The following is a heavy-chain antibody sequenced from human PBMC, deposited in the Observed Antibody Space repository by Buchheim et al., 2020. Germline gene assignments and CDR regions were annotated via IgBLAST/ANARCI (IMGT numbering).Heavy chain of an antibody. V-gene: IGHV3-7*01. D-gene: IGHD3-9*01. CDR2: IKQDGSEK. J-gene: IGHJ5*02. CDR1: GFTFSSYW. Sequence: EVQLVESGGGLVQPGGSLSLSCAASGFTFSSYWMSWVRQAPGKGLEWVANIKQDGSEKYYVDSVKGRFTISRDNAKNSLYLQMNSLGAEDTAVYYCARDLNYDILTGYHSVNWFDPWGQGTL. CDR3: ARDLNYDILTGYHSVNWFDP.